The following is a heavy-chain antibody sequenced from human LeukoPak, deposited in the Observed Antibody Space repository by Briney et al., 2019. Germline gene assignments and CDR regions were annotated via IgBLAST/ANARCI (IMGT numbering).Heavy chain of an antibody. J-gene: IGHJ4*02. D-gene: IGHD3-10*01. Sequence: SVKVSCKASGGTFSSYTISWVRQAPGQGLEWMGRIIPILGIANYAQKFQGRVTVTADKSTSTAYMELSSLRSEDTAVYYCARAEKEVRGVSLDYWGQGTLVTVSS. CDR1: GGTFSSYT. V-gene: IGHV1-69*02. CDR3: ARAEKEVRGVSLDY. CDR2: IIPILGIA.